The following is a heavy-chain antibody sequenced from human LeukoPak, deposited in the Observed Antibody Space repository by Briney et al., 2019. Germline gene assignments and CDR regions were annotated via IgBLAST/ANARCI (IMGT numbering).Heavy chain of an antibody. CDR2: ISGSGSYI. CDR1: GFTFSSYS. CDR3: ASSGDYGDYVGPGMVNHNAFDI. V-gene: IGHV3-21*01. D-gene: IGHD4-17*01. Sequence: GGSLRLSCAASGFTFSSYSMNWVRQAPGKGLEWVSSISGSGSYIYYADSVKGRFTISRDNAKNSLYLQMNSLRAEDTAVYYCASSGDYGDYVGPGMVNHNAFDIWGQGTMVTVSS. J-gene: IGHJ3*02.